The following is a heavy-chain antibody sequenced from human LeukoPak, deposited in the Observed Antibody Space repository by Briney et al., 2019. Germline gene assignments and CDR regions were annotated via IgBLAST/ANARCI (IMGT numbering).Heavy chain of an antibody. CDR1: GFTFNRYW. Sequence: GGSLRLSCAASGFTFNRYWMSWVRQAPGKELQWMANIKQDGSAKYYVDSVKDRFTISRDNAKNSLYLQMNSLRAEDTAVYYCARVEASGYDYGAFDYWGQGTLVTVSS. V-gene: IGHV3-7*01. D-gene: IGHD5-12*01. CDR2: IKQDGSAK. J-gene: IGHJ4*02. CDR3: ARVEASGYDYGAFDY.